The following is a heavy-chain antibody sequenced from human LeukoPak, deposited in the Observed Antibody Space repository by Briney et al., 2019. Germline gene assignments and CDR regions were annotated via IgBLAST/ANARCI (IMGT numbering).Heavy chain of an antibody. CDR1: GGSFSGYY. J-gene: IGHJ4*02. Sequence: SETLSLTCAVYGGSFSGYYWSWIRQPPGKGLEWIGEINHSGSTNYNPSLKSRVTISVDTSKNQFSLKLSSVTAAYTAVYYCARGPGDFWSGYYLGGRYFDYWGQGTLVTVSS. V-gene: IGHV4-34*01. CDR2: INHSGST. D-gene: IGHD3-3*01. CDR3: ARGPGDFWSGYYLGGRYFDY.